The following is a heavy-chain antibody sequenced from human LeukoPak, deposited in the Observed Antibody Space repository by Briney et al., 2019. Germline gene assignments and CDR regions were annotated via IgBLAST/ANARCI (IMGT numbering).Heavy chain of an antibody. J-gene: IGHJ4*02. Sequence: GRSLRLSCTASGFTFSNYFMHWVRQAPGRGLEWVAVISFDGNRQYYADSVKGRFTISRDNSKNTLYLQMNSLRAEDTAVYYCAKGAPYYHDSSGYYVANFDYWGQGTLVTVSS. CDR2: ISFDGNRQ. V-gene: IGHV3-30-3*01. CDR1: GFTFSNYF. D-gene: IGHD3-22*01. CDR3: AKGAPYYHDSSGYYVANFDY.